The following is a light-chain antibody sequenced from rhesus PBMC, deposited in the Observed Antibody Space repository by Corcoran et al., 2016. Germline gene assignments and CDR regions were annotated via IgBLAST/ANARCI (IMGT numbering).Light chain of an antibody. V-gene: IGKV1-33*02. CDR2: EAS. Sequence: DIQMTHSPSSLSASVGDRVTITCRASQGITNVLAWYQQKPGETPKLLIYEASSLQSGIPSRYSGSGSGTDFTLTISSLQSEDFATYYCQHYYSTPYSFGQGTKVEIK. J-gene: IGKJ2*01. CDR3: QHYYSTPYS. CDR1: QGITNV.